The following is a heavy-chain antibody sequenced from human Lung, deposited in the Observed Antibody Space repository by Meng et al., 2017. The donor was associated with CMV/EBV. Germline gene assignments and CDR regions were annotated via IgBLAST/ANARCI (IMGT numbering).Heavy chain of an antibody. CDR1: GGSINGYY. J-gene: IGHJ1*01. CDR2: IYYNGGT. D-gene: IGHD3-10*01. V-gene: IGHV4-59*01. CDR3: ARDIIYYEH. Sequence: QVQLQESGPGLVKPSETLSLTFTVSGGSINGYYLSWIRQPPGKGLEWIGYIYYNGGTEYNPSLKSRLTMAVDTSKNQFSLELRSVTASDTALYYCARDIIYYEHWGQGSLVTVSS.